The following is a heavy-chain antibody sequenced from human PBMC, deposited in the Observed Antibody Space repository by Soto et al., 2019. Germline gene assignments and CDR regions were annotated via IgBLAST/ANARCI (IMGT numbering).Heavy chain of an antibody. CDR1: GGSVRRVNYY. CDR2: ISNSGRT. J-gene: IGHJ4*02. V-gene: IGHV4-31*03. Sequence: QVQLQESGPGLVKPSQTLSLTCTVSGGSVRRVNYYWSWLRQFPGKGLEWLGYISNSGRTHYNPSLMSRITILVDTSKNQFFLELRSVTAADTALYYCARADYATGSYYPDYWGQGTLVTVSS. CDR3: ARADYATGSYYPDY. D-gene: IGHD3-10*01.